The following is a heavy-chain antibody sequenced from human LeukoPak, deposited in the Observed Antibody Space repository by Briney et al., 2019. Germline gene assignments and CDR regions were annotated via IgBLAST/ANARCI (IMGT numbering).Heavy chain of an antibody. Sequence: TGGSLRLSCAASGFTVSSNYMSWVRQAPGKRLEWVSVIYSGGSTYYADSVKGRFTISRDNSKNTLYLQMNSLRAEDTAVYYCARGGYDSSGYLGYWGQGTLVTVSS. CDR1: GFTVSSNY. D-gene: IGHD3-22*01. V-gene: IGHV3-53*01. J-gene: IGHJ4*02. CDR2: IYSGGST. CDR3: ARGGYDSSGYLGY.